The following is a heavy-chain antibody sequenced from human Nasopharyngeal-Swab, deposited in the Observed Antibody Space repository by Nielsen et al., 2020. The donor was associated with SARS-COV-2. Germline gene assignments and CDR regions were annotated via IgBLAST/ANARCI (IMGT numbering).Heavy chain of an antibody. CDR3: ARGSHKSGWF. Sequence: SETLSLTCVISGDSVASNRAAWHSIRQPPSRGLECLGRAYYRSTWYLDYAVSVQGRISINPDTTKNLFSLHLNSVTLDDTAVYYCARGSHKSGWFWGRGTLVTVSS. J-gene: IGHJ4*02. CDR1: GDSVASNRAA. V-gene: IGHV6-1*01. CDR2: AYYRSTWYL. D-gene: IGHD6-19*01.